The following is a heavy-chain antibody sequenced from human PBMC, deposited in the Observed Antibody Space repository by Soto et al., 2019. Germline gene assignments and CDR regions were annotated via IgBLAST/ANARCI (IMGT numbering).Heavy chain of an antibody. J-gene: IGHJ4*02. Sequence: VXXXXSGXEVKKXGAXVRVSCKPSGYTLRNYAIHWVRQAAGQSLEWLAWIDPGSGRATYSQKVQGRIIVTRDNXATTFYMDLTSLTSEDTAVYFCTRDLNGGNPFDYWGQGALVIVSS. D-gene: IGHD2-8*01. CDR2: IDPGSGRA. CDR1: GYTLRNYA. CDR3: TRDLNGGNPFDY. V-gene: IGHV1-3*01.